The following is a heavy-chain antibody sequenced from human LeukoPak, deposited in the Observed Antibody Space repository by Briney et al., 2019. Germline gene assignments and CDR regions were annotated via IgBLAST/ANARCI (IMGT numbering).Heavy chain of an antibody. D-gene: IGHD6-6*01. CDR3: ARDIASRRIDF. Sequence: AGGSLRLSCAASEFTFRNHGMHWVRQAPGKGLEWVAVIWYDGSDKFFGDSVKGRFTISRDNAKNTLYLQMNSLRAEDTAVYYCARDIASRRIDFWGQGTLVTVSS. CDR1: EFTFRNHG. J-gene: IGHJ4*02. V-gene: IGHV3-33*01. CDR2: IWYDGSDK.